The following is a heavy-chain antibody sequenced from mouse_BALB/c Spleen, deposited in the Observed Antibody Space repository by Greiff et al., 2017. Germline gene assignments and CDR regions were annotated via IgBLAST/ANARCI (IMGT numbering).Heavy chain of an antibody. D-gene: IGHD1-1*01. CDR3: ARDGSSYWYFDV. CDR2: IDPENGNT. CDR1: GFNIKDYY. Sequence: VHVKQSGAELVRPGALVKLSCKASGFNIKDYYMHWVKQRPEQGLEWIGWIDPENGNTIYDPTFQGKASITADTSSNTAYLQLSSLTSEDTAVYYCARDGSSYWYFDVWGAGTTVTVSS. J-gene: IGHJ1*01. V-gene: IGHV14-1*02.